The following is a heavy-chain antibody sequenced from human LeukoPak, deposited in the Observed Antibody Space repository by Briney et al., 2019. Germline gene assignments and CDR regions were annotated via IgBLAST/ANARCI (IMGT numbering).Heavy chain of an antibody. CDR1: GFTFSSYD. J-gene: IGHJ4*02. D-gene: IGHD5-18*01. CDR2: IGTAGDT. Sequence: PGGSLRLSCAASGFTFSSYDMHWVRKATGKVLEWVSAIGTAGDTYYPGSVKGRFTISRENAKNSLYLQMNSLRAGDTAVYYCARGGSILDTAMAHFDYWGQGTLVTVSS. V-gene: IGHV3-13*01. CDR3: ARGGSILDTAMAHFDY.